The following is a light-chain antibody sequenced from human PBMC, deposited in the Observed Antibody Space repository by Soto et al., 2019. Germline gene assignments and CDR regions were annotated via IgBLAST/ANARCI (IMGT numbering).Light chain of an antibody. CDR1: SSDVGGYNY. Sequence: QSALTQPASVSGSPEQSITISCTGTSSDVGGYNYVSWYQQHPGEAPKLVISEVSNRPSGVSNRFSGSKSGNTASLTISGLQAEDEADYYCSSYTVNTPCVFGTGTKVTVL. V-gene: IGLV2-14*01. CDR2: EVS. J-gene: IGLJ1*01. CDR3: SSYTVNTPCV.